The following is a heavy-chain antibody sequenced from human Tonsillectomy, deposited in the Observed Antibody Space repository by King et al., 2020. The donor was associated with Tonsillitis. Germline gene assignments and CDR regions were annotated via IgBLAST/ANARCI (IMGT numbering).Heavy chain of an antibody. CDR2: ISGSGGTI. D-gene: IGHD3-10*01. CDR3: GGAYYYGSGSYRIYYGMDV. Sequence: VQLVESGGGLVKPGGSLRLSCAASGLTFSDYYMSWIRQAPGKGLEWVSYISGSGGTIYYADSVRGRFTISRDNAKNSLYLQMNSLGAEDTAVYYCGGAYYYGSGSYRIYYGMDVWGQGTTVTVSS. V-gene: IGHV3-11*01. CDR1: GLTFSDYY. J-gene: IGHJ6*02.